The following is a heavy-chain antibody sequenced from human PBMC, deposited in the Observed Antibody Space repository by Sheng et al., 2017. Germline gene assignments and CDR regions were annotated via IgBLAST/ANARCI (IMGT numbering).Heavy chain of an antibody. Sequence: QVQLVQSGADMKKPGSSVKVSCKASGGTFSTHAVSWVRQAPGQGLEWMGVILPILGVVNYAQKFQGAVTITADKSTTTAFMELSSLTSEDTAVYYCARLRSDAFDIWGQGTNGHRLF. CDR1: GGTFSTHA. CDR3: ARLRSDAFDI. J-gene: IGHJ3*02. CDR2: ILPILGVV. V-gene: IGHV1-69*10.